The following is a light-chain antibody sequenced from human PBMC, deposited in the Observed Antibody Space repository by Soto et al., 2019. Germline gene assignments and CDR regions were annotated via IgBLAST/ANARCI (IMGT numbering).Light chain of an antibody. CDR2: EVS. Sequence: QSALTQPPSASGSPGQSVTVSCTGTSSDVAAYNYVSWYQQHPGKAPKLMIYEVSKRPSGVPDRFSGSKSANTASLTVSGLQAEDEADYYCSSYAGNNNVIFGGGTKLTVL. CDR1: SSDVAAYNY. CDR3: SSYAGNNNVI. V-gene: IGLV2-8*01. J-gene: IGLJ2*01.